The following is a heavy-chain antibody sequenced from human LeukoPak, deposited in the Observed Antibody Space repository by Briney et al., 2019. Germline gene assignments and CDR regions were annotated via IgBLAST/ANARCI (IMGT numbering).Heavy chain of an antibody. V-gene: IGHV1-18*01. CDR3: ARDGAAYSGSYEGFDP. CDR1: GYSFTTYG. CDR2: ISPYNGNT. Sequence: ASVKVSCKASGYSFTTYGITWVRQAPGQGLEWMGYISPYNGNTNSAQSLQGRLTMTTDTSANIANMELRSLTSADTAVYYCARDGAAYSGSYEGFDPWGQGTLVTVSS. D-gene: IGHD3-16*01. J-gene: IGHJ5*02.